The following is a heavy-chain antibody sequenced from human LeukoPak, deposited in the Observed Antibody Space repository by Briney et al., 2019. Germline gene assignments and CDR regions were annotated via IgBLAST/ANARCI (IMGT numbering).Heavy chain of an antibody. CDR1: GGSISSSSYY. D-gene: IGHD3-10*01. V-gene: IGHV4-39*01. J-gene: IGHJ4*02. CDR3: ARQYYGSGSSFDY. CDR2: IYYSGST. Sequence: SETLSLTCTVPGGSISSSSYYWGWIRQPPGKGLEWIGSIYYSGSTYYNPSLKSRVTISVDTSKNQFSLKLSSVTAADTAVYYCARQYYGSGSSFDYWGQGTLVTASS.